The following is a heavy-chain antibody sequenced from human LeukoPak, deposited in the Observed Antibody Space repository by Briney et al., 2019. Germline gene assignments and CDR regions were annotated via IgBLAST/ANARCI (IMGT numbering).Heavy chain of an antibody. V-gene: IGHV3-23*01. CDR2: ISGSGGST. Sequence: GGSLRLSCAASGFTFSSYAMSWVRQAPGKGLEWASAISGSGGSTYYADSVKGRFTISRDNSKNTLYLQMNSLRAEDTAVYYCVTEAGDISGWPDWGQGTLVTVSS. D-gene: IGHD6-19*01. CDR3: VTEAGDISGWPD. CDR1: GFTFSSYA. J-gene: IGHJ4*02.